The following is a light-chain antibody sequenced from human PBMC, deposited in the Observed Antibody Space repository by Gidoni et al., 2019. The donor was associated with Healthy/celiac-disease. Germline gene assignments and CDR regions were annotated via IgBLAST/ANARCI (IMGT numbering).Light chain of an antibody. CDR2: GAS. CDR1: QDISNY. V-gene: IGKV1-33*01. J-gene: IGKJ4*01. CDR3: QQYGNLPALT. Sequence: DIQMTQSPSSLSASVGDRVTITCQASQDISNYFNWYQQKPGKAPKLLIYGASNLETGVPSRFSGSGSGTDFTFTISSLQPEDIATYYCQQYGNLPALTFGGGTKVEIK.